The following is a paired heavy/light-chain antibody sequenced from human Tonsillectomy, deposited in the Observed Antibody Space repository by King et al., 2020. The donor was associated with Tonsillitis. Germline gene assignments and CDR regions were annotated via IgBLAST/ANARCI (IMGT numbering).Light chain of an antibody. J-gene: IGLJ3*02. Sequence: SYVLTQPPSVSVAPGKTAKITCGGKNIGSKSVHWYQQKPGQAPVLVMFYDSARPSGIPERFSGSNSGNTATLTISRVEAGDEADYYCQVWDSSSDHVVFGGGTKLTVL. CDR2: YDS. CDR1: NIGSKS. V-gene: IGLV3-21*01. CDR3: QVWDSSSDHVV.
Heavy chain of an antibody. CDR3: GKAAAGWGISE. CDR2: LSVRGGDT. Sequence: EVQLLESGGGLVQPGGSLRLSCAASGFTFSNYAMTWVRQAPGKGLEWVASLSVRGGDTLVADSVKGRFTVSRDNSNSTVYLQMNSLRAEDTAVYYCGKAAAGWGISEWGQGTLVTVSS. V-gene: IGHV3-23*01. CDR1: GFTFSNYA. J-gene: IGHJ4*02. D-gene: IGHD6-13*01.